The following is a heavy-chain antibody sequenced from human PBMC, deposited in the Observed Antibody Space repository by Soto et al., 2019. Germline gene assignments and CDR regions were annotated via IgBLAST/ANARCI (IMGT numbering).Heavy chain of an antibody. J-gene: IGHJ1*01. CDR3: AREGGAIAARVRYFQH. Sequence: SETLSLTCTVSGGSISSYYWSWIRQPPGKGLEWIGYIYYSGSTNYNPSLKSRVTISVDTSKNQFSLKLSSVTAADTAVYYCAREGGAIAARVRYFQHWGQGTLVTVSS. CDR2: IYYSGST. V-gene: IGHV4-59*01. CDR1: GGSISSYY. D-gene: IGHD6-6*01.